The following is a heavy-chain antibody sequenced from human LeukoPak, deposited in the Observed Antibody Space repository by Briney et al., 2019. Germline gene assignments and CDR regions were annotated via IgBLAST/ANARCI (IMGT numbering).Heavy chain of an antibody. Sequence: GGSLRLSCAASGFTFSSYGMHGVREAPNKGLEGVGVLSYDGSNKYCGDSVKGRFTISRDNSKNTLYLQMNSLRAEDTALYYCAQGGYSSGWFAYWGQGTLVTVSS. CDR3: AQGGYSSGWFAY. D-gene: IGHD6-19*01. CDR1: GFTFSSYG. J-gene: IGHJ4*02. V-gene: IGHV3-30*18. CDR2: LSYDGSNK.